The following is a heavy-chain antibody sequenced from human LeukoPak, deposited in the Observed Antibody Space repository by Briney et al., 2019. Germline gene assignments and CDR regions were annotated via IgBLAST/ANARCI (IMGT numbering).Heavy chain of an antibody. J-gene: IGHJ4*02. D-gene: IGHD5-12*01. Sequence: ASVKVSCKASGYTFTGYYMHWVRQAPGQGLEWMGWINPNSGGTNYAQKFRGRVSMTRDTSISTAYMELSRLRSDDTAVYYCARTGGYSGYDTPDYWGQGTLVTVSS. CDR2: INPNSGGT. V-gene: IGHV1-2*02. CDR3: ARTGGYSGYDTPDY. CDR1: GYTFTGYY.